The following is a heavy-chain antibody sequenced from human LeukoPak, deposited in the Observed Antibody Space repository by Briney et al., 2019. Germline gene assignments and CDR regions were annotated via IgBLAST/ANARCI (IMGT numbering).Heavy chain of an antibody. J-gene: IGHJ4*02. CDR3: ATPTEGSGYYDYFDY. D-gene: IGHD3-3*01. CDR1: GGTFSSYA. CDR2: IIPILGIA. V-gene: IGHV1-69*04. Sequence: SVKVSCKASGGTFSSYAISWVRQAPGQGLEWMGRIIPILGIANYAQKFQGRVTITADKSTSTAYMELSSLRSEDMAVYYCATPTEGSGYYDYFDYWGQGTLVTVSS.